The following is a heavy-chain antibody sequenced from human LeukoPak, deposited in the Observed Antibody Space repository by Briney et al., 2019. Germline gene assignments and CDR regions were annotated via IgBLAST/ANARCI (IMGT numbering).Heavy chain of an antibody. CDR1: GGSFSGYY. D-gene: IGHD1-1*01. Sequence: KASETLSLTCAVYGGSFSGYYWYWIRQPPGKGLEWIGEINHSGSTNYNPSLKSRVTISIDTPKNQFSLKLSSVTAADTAVYYCAREDDFYGGALDIWGQGTMVTVSS. J-gene: IGHJ3*02. V-gene: IGHV4-34*01. CDR2: INHSGST. CDR3: AREDDFYGGALDI.